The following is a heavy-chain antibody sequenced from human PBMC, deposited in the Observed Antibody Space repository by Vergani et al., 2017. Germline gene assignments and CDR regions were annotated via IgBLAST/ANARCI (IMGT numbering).Heavy chain of an antibody. CDR3: ANDGGDGSYNWYDR. CDR2: ISGSGGST. V-gene: IGHV3-23*01. Sequence: EVQLLESGGGLVQPGGSLRLSCAASGFTFSSYAMRWVRQAPGKGLEWVSAISGSGGSTYYADSVKGRFTISRDNSKNTLYLQMNSLRAENTAVYYCANDGGDGSYNWYDRGGEGTLITVSS. J-gene: IGHJ5*02. CDR1: GFTFSSYA. D-gene: IGHD3-10*01.